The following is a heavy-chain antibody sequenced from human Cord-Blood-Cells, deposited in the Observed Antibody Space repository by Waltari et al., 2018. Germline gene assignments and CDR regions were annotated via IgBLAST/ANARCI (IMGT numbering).Heavy chain of an antibody. V-gene: IGHV3-73*02. Sequence: EVQLVESGGGLVQPGGSLKLSCAASGFTFSDSAMHWVRQAAGKGLEWFVWIRRKANRHAIAYASSVKGRFTSSRDDSKNVAYLQMNSLKSEDTAVNYCTRTDGATIDDWGQGTLVTVSS. CDR2: IRRKANRHAI. J-gene: IGHJ4*02. CDR3: TRTDGATIDD. D-gene: IGHD5-12*01. CDR1: GFTFSDSA.